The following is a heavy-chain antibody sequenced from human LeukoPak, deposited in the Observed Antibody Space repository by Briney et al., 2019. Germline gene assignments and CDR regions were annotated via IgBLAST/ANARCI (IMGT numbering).Heavy chain of an antibody. D-gene: IGHD7-27*01. J-gene: IGHJ4*02. CDR2: IYYSGST. CDR1: GGSISSHY. CDR3: ARGAPLTGGDY. Sequence: SETLSLTCTVSGGSISSHYWSWIRQPPGKGLEWIGYIYYSGSTYYNPSLKSRVTISVDTSKDQFSLRLTSVTAADTAVYYCARGAPLTGGDYWGQGTLVTVSS. V-gene: IGHV4-59*11.